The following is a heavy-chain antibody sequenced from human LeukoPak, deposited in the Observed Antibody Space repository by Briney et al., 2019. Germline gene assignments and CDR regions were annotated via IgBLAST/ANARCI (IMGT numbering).Heavy chain of an antibody. CDR1: GFTFDDYA. CDR2: ISWNSGSI. Sequence: PGGSLRLSCAASGFTFDDYAMHWVRQAPGKGLEWVSGISWNSGSIGYADSVKGRFTISRDNAKNSLYLQMNSLRAEDTALYYCAKDLTDDIGGAGAFDIWGQGTMVTVSS. CDR3: AKDLTDDIGGAGAFDI. V-gene: IGHV3-9*01. J-gene: IGHJ3*02. D-gene: IGHD2-15*01.